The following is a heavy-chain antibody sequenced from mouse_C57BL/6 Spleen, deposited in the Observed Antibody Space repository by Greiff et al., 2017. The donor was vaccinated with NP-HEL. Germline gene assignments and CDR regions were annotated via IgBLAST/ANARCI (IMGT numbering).Heavy chain of an antibody. CDR3: ARETEYYFDY. Sequence: DVQLQESGPGMVKPSQSLSLTCTVTGYSITSGYDWHWIRHFPGNKLEWMGYISYSGSTNYNPSLKSRISITHDTSKNHFFLKLNSVTTEDTATYYCARETEYYFDYWGQGTTLTVSS. CDR2: ISYSGST. CDR1: GYSITSGYD. V-gene: IGHV3-1*01. J-gene: IGHJ2*01.